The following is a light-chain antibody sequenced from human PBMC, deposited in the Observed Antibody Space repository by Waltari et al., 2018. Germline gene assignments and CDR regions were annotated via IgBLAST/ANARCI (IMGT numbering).Light chain of an antibody. CDR1: SSDVGNYNL. V-gene: IGLV2-23*02. CDR3: CSYVGLGIYV. CDR2: EVT. Sequence: QSGLTQPASVSGSPGQSITISCTGTSSDVGNYNLVSWYQQYAGKAPKLMVYEVTKRSSGGSDRFAGSKSGNTASLTISGLQSEDEADYYCCSYVGLGIYVFGTGTKVTVL. J-gene: IGLJ1*01.